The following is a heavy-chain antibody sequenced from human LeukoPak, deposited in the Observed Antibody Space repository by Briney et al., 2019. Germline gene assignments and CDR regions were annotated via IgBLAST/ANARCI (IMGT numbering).Heavy chain of an antibody. Sequence: PSQTLSLTCTVSGGSISSGSYYWSWIRQPAGKGLEWIGRIYTSGSTNYNPALKSQVTISVDTSKNQFSLKLSSVTAADTAVYYCARDSEVGVYYDTYWGQGTLVTVSS. CDR1: GGSISSGSYY. CDR3: ARDSEVGVYYDTY. D-gene: IGHD3-3*01. CDR2: IYTSGST. V-gene: IGHV4-61*02. J-gene: IGHJ4*02.